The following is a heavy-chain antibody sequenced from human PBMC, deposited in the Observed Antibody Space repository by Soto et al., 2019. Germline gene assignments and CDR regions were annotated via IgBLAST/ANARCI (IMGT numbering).Heavy chain of an antibody. D-gene: IGHD2-21*02. CDR1: GYTFTSYG. J-gene: IGHJ4*02. Sequence: ASVKVSCKASGYTFTSYGISWVRQAPGQGLEWMGWISAYNGNTNYAQKLQGRITMTTDISTSTSYMELSSLRSEDTAVYYCAAELYLGGDCCHFDYWGLGTLVTVSS. CDR2: ISAYNGNT. V-gene: IGHV1-18*01. CDR3: AAELYLGGDCCHFDY.